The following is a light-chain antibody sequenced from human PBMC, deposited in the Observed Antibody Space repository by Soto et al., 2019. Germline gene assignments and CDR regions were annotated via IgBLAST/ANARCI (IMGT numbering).Light chain of an antibody. CDR1: SSDVGGYSY. CDR3: SSFTTTSTYV. CDR2: EVI. Sequence: CTGTSSDVGGYSYVSWYQQHPDKAPKLILFEVINRPSGVSNRFSGSKSGNTASLTISGLRAEDGADYYCSSFTTTSTYVFGTGTKVTVL. V-gene: IGLV2-14*01. J-gene: IGLJ1*01.